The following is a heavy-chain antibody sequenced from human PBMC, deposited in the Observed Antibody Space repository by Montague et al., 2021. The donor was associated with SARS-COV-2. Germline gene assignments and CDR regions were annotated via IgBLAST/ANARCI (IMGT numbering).Heavy chain of an antibody. Sequence: SETLSLTCTVSGGSISSSSYYWGWIRQPPGKGLEWIGCIYYSGSTYYNPSLKIRVTISVDTSKNQFSLKLSSVTAADTAVYYCARQENSSGWFKPDAFDIWGQGTMVTVSS. J-gene: IGHJ3*02. CDR1: GGSISSSSYY. CDR3: ARQENSSGWFKPDAFDI. D-gene: IGHD6-19*01. CDR2: IYYSGST. V-gene: IGHV4-39*01.